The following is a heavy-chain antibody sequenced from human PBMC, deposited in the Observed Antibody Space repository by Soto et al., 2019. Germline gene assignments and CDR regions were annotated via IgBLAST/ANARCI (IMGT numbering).Heavy chain of an antibody. CDR3: ARDEYSSSWLRIYYYYGMDV. J-gene: IGHJ6*02. D-gene: IGHD6-13*01. V-gene: IGHV3-33*01. CDR1: GFTFSSYG. CDR2: IWYDGSNK. Sequence: GGSLRLSCAASGFTFSSYGMHWVRQAPGKGLEWVAVIWYDGSNKYYADSVKGRFTISRDNSKNTLYLQMNSLRAEDTAVYYCARDEYSSSWLRIYYYYGMDVWGQGTTVTVSS.